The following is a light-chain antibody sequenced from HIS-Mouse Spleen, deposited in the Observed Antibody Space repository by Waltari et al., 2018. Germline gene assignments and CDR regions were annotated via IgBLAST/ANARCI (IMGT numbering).Light chain of an antibody. V-gene: IGKV1-9*01. CDR1: QGISSY. CDR3: QQYNNWPPLT. J-gene: IGKJ4*01. CDR2: AAS. Sequence: DIQLTQSPSFLSASVGDRVTITCRASQGISSYLAWYQQKPGKAPKLLIYAASTLQSGVPSRFSGSGSGTEFTLTISSMQSEDFAVYYCQQYNNWPPLTFGGGTKVEIK.